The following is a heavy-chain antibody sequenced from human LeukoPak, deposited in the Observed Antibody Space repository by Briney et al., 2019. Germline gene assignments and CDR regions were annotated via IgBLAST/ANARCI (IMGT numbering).Heavy chain of an antibody. Sequence: GGSMRLSSAASGFIFSSYAMSWVRQAPGKGLEWVSVISASGGTTYYADSVKGRFTISRDNSKNTLYLQMNSLRAEDAAVYYCAKTITGSYFRLDYWGQGTLVTVSS. D-gene: IGHD3-10*01. CDR1: GFIFSSYA. V-gene: IGHV3-23*01. CDR2: ISASGGTT. J-gene: IGHJ4*02. CDR3: AKTITGSYFRLDY.